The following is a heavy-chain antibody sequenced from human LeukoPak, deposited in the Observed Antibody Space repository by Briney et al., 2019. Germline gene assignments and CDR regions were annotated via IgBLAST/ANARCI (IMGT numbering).Heavy chain of an antibody. CDR2: IYYSGIT. D-gene: IGHD6-13*01. J-gene: IGHJ6*03. V-gene: IGHV4-39*07. CDR3: ARPAQQLVWGLFRYYYYMDV. Sequence: SETLSLTCTVSGGSISGGTYYWGWIRQSPGKGLEWIGSIYYSGITYYNPSLKSRVTISVDTSKNQFSLKLSSVTAADTAVYYCARPAQQLVWGLFRYYYYMDVWGKGTTVTVSS. CDR1: GGSISGGTYY.